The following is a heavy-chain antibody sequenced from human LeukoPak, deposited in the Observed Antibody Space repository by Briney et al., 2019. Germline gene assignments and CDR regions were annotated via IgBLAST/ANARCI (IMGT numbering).Heavy chain of an antibody. D-gene: IGHD2-8*01. CDR1: GGSISSYY. CDR3: ARNGYYYYMDV. J-gene: IGHJ6*03. Sequence: SETLSLTCTVSGGSISSYYWSWIRQPPGKGLEWIGYIYYSGSTNYNPSLKSRVTISVDTSKNQFSLKLSSVTAADTAVYHCARNGYYYYMDVWGKGTTVTISS. CDR2: IYYSGST. V-gene: IGHV4-59*01.